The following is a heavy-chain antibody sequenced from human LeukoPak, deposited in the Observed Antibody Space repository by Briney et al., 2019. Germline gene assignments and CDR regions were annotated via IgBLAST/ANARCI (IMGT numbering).Heavy chain of an antibody. CDR2: INPNSGNT. D-gene: IGHD2-21*02. CDR3: ARAPYCGGDCYLDAFDI. J-gene: IGHJ3*02. Sequence: ASVKVSCKASGYTFTGYYMHWVRQAPGQGLEWMGWINPNSGNTGYAQKFQGRVTITRNTSISTAYMELSSLRSEDTAVYYCARAPYCGGDCYLDAFDIWGQGTMVIVSS. CDR1: GYTFTGYY. V-gene: IGHV1-8*03.